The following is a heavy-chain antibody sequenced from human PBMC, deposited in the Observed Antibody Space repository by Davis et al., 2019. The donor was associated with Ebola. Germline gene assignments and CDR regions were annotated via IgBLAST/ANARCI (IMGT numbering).Heavy chain of an antibody. CDR3: ARGNYGMDV. J-gene: IGHJ6*02. CDR2: INGDATTT. Sequence: PGGSLRLSCAGSGFTFSGYWMYWVRQAPGKGPVWVSRINGDATTTYYADSVKGRFTISRDNAKDTLYLQMNSLRVEDTAVYYCARGNYGMDVWGQGTTVTVSS. CDR1: GFTFSGYW. V-gene: IGHV3-74*01.